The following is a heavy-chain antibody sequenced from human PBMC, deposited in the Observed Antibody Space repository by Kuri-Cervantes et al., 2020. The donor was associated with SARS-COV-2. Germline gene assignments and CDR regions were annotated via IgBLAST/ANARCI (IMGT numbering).Heavy chain of an antibody. D-gene: IGHD1-26*01. V-gene: IGHV3-30-3*01. CDR2: ILYDGSNK. J-gene: IGHJ4*02. CDR1: GFTFSSYA. CDR3: ARPNSGSYQGPFDY. Sequence: CLCPACAASGFTFSSYATRWVRQAPGKGMGWVAVILYDGSNKYYADSVKDRFTISRDNSKHTLYLQMNSLRAEDTAVYYCARPNSGSYQGPFDYWGQGTLVTVSS.